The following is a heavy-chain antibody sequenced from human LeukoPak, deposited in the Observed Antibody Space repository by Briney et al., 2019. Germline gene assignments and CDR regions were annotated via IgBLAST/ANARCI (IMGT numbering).Heavy chain of an antibody. Sequence: PSETLSLTCAVPGGSISSYYWSWIRQSPGKGLEWISRIYTSRSTDYNPSLKSRVTMSVDTSKNQFSLKLSSVTAADTAMYYCARNGGSGTYYDGSFDYWGPGTLVTVSS. V-gene: IGHV4-4*07. J-gene: IGHJ4*02. CDR2: IYTSRST. CDR1: GGSISSYY. D-gene: IGHD1-26*01. CDR3: ARNGGSGTYYDGSFDY.